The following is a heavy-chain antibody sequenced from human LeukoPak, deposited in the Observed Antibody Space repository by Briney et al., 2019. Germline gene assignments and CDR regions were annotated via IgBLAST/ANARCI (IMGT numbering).Heavy chain of an antibody. V-gene: IGHV1-18*01. CDR3: ARGGNYYDSSGYPFDY. D-gene: IGHD3-22*01. J-gene: IGHJ4*02. CDR1: GGTFSSYA. CDR2: ISAYNGNT. Sequence: ASVKVSCKASGGTFSSYAISWVRQAPGQGLEWMGWISAYNGNTNYAQKLQGRVTMTTDTSTSTAYMELRSLRSDDTAVYYCARGGNYYDSSGYPFDYWSQGTLVTVSS.